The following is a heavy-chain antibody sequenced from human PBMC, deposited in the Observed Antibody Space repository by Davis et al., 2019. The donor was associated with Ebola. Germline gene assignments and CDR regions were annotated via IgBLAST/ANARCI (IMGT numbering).Heavy chain of an antibody. CDR3: ARFFWDYDFWSGGYGMDV. D-gene: IGHD3-3*01. Sequence: AASVKVSCKASGYTFTGYYMHWVRQAPGQGLEWMGWINPNSGGTNYAQKFQGRVTMTRDTSTSTVYMELSSLRSEDTAVYYCARFFWDYDFWSGGYGMDVWGQGTTVTVSS. CDR2: INPNSGGT. J-gene: IGHJ6*02. CDR1: GYTFTGYY. V-gene: IGHV1-2*02.